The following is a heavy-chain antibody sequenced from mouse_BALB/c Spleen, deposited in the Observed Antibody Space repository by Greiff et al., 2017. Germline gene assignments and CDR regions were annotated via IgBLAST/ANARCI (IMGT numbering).Heavy chain of an antibody. CDR1: GFNIKDYY. J-gene: IGHJ2*01. Sequence: VQLQQSGAELVRSGASVKLSCTAPGFNIKDYYMHWVKQRPEQGLEWIGWIDPENGDTEYAPKFQGKATMTADTSSNTAYLQLSSLTSEDTAVYYCNAPYDFDYWGQGTTLTVSS. D-gene: IGHD2-3*01. CDR2: IDPENGDT. V-gene: IGHV14-4*02. CDR3: NAPYDFDY.